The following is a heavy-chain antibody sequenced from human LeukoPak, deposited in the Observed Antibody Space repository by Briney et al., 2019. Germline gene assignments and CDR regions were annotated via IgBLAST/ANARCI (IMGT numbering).Heavy chain of an antibody. CDR2: INHSGST. D-gene: IGHD3-10*01. V-gene: IGHV4-34*01. CDR3: ARGPAVRGVIRRPFDY. CDR1: GFTFSSYS. J-gene: IGHJ4*02. Sequence: LRLSCAASGFTFSSYSMNWVRQPPGKGLEWIGEINHSGSTNYNPSLKSRVTISVDTSKNQFSLKLSSVTAADTAVYYCARGPAVRGVIRRPFDYWGQGTLVTVSS.